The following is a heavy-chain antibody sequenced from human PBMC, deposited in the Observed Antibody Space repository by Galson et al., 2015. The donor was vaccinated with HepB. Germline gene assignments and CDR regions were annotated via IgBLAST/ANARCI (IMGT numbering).Heavy chain of an antibody. CDR1: GGTFSGYA. J-gene: IGHJ4*02. D-gene: IGHD4-17*01. Sequence: SVKVSCKASGGTFSGYAISWVRQAPGQGLEWMGGIIPIFGTANYAQKFQGRVTITADESTSTAYMELSSLRSEDTAVYYCAIHPGENDYGDYWAYYFDYWGQGTLVTVSS. V-gene: IGHV1-69*13. CDR2: IIPIFGTA. CDR3: AIHPGENDYGDYWAYYFDY.